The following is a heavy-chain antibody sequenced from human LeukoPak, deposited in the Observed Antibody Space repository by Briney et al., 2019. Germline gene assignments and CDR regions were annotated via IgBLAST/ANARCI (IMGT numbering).Heavy chain of an antibody. CDR1: GFTFTDYA. J-gene: IGHJ4*02. Sequence: GSLRLSCAASGFTFTDYAMSWVRQAPGAGLEWVSAISGIANAIFYASSVKGRFTISRDNSKNTLSLQMTSLRAEDTAVYYCVRHLATSGSYPLDYWGQGALVTVSS. D-gene: IGHD2-15*01. V-gene: IGHV3-23*01. CDR3: VRHLATSGSYPLDY. CDR2: ISGIANAI.